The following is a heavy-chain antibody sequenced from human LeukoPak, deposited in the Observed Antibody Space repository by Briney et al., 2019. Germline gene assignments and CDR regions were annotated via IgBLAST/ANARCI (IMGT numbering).Heavy chain of an antibody. V-gene: IGHV4-39*01. CDR2: IYYSGST. J-gene: IGHJ4*02. CDR3: ARQPFQLDGYNRVY. Sequence: PSETLSLTCTVSGGSISSSSYYWGWIRQPPGKGLEWIGSIYYSGSTYYNPSLKSRATISVDTSKNQFSLKLSSVTAADTAVYYCARQPFQLDGYNRVYWGQGTLVTVSS. D-gene: IGHD5-24*01. CDR1: GGSISSSSYY.